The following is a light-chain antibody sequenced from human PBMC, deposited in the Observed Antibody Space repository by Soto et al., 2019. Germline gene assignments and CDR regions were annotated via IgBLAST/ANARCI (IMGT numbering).Light chain of an antibody. J-gene: IGLJ2*01. V-gene: IGLV3-1*01. CDR1: KLGDKY. CDR2: QDN. Sequence: SYELTQPPSVSVSPGQTASITCSGDKLGDKYACWYHQKPGQSPVLVIYQDNMRPSGIPERFSGSNSGNTATLTISGTQAMDEADYYCQAWDSTTVVFGGGTKLTV. CDR3: QAWDSTTVV.